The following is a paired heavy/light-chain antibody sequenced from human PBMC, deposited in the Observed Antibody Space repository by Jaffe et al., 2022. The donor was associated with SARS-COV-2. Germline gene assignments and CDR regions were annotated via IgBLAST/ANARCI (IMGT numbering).Light chain of an antibody. CDR3: VLYMGNGLWV. V-gene: IGLV8-61*01. CDR1: SGSVSRGYY. CDR2: NTD. Sequence: TVVTQEPSLSVSPGGTVTLTCGLRSGSVSRGYYPTWYKQTPGQPPRPVIYNTDSRSSGVPDRFSGSILGNDAALTITGAQAEDESDYHCVLYMGNGLWVFGGGTKLTVL. J-gene: IGLJ3*02.
Heavy chain of an antibody. CDR1: GFSFSSYL. J-gene: IGHJ4*02. D-gene: IGHD3-10*01. V-gene: IGHV3-21*01. CDR2: IRNSGNYF. Sequence: EVLLVESGGGLVSPGGSLRLSCAVSGFSFSSYLVGWVRQAPGKGLEWVSSIRNSGNYFYYAASVRGRFSISRDNVDNLLFLQMHGLRVEDTAIYYCAKYSLIGSTTYKGGHFDYWGKGTPVTVSS. CDR3: AKYSLIGSTTYKGGHFDY.